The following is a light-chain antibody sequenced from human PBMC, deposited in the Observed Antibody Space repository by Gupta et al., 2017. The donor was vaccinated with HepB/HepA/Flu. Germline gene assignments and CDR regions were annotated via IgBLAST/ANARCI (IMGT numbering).Light chain of an antibody. CDR2: DVS. CDR3: CSYAGTNTPYV. V-gene: IGLV2-23*02. J-gene: IGLJ1*01. CDR1: GGEVGSYKF. Sequence: QSALTQPASASGSPGQSITITCPGTGGEVGSYKFVSWYQQHPGKAPKLIIYDVSKRPSGVSNRFSGSKSGNTASLTISGLQAEDEADYCCCSYAGTNTPYVFGTGTKVTVL.